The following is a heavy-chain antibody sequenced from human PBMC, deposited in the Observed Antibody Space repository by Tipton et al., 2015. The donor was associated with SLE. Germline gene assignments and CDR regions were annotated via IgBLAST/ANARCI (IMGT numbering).Heavy chain of an antibody. CDR1: IDSLRTYY. CDR3: ARSGSASPYTWFDP. Sequence: TLSLTCSVSIDSLRTYYWSWVRQPPGEGLEWIGNIYYHARTNYNPSLESRVTISVDMSKNHFSLTLTSVTAADTAVYYCARSGSASPYTWFDPWGQGALVAVSS. D-gene: IGHD2-2*02. V-gene: IGHV4-59*08. CDR2: IYYHART. J-gene: IGHJ5*02.